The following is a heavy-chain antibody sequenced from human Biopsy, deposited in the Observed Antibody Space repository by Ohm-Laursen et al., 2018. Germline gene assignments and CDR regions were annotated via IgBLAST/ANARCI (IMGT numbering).Heavy chain of an antibody. V-gene: IGHV4-34*08. Sequence: TLFLTCPVFGKTFSDYQWSWIRQPPGKGLEWIGQINQAGTTNYNPSLKSRVSISADASKYEFSLRLTSVTAADTAVYLCGNEVHGRDYWGLGAQVTVSS. CDR3: GNEVHGRDY. CDR1: GKTFSDYQ. D-gene: IGHD2-15*01. CDR2: INQAGTT. J-gene: IGHJ4*02.